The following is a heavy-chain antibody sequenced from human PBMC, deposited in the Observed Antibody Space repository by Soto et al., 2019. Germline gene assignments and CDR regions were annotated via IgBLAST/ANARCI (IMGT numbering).Heavy chain of an antibody. CDR3: AREVSAVAGTYFNWFDP. J-gene: IGHJ5*02. CDR2: IYYSGST. V-gene: IGHV4-30-4*01. D-gene: IGHD6-19*01. Sequence: SETLSLTCTVSGGSISSGDYYWSCMRQPPGKGLEWIGYIYYSGSTYYNPSLKSRVTISVDTSKNQFSLKLSSVTAADTAVYYCAREVSAVAGTYFNWFDPWGQGTLVTVSS. CDR1: GGSISSGDYY.